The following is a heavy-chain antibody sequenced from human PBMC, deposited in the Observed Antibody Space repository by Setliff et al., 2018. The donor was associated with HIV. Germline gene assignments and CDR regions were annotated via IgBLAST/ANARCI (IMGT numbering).Heavy chain of an antibody. J-gene: IGHJ3*02. CDR2: FIPIFGTA. V-gene: IGHV1-69*13. D-gene: IGHD4-17*01. Sequence: GASVKVSCKASGGTFSSYAISWVRQAPGQGLEWMGGFIPIFGTANYAQKFQGRVTITADESTSTAYMELSSLRSEDTAVYYCAKDRDYGDRGDAFDIWGQGIMVTVS. CDR1: GGTFSSYA. CDR3: AKDRDYGDRGDAFDI.